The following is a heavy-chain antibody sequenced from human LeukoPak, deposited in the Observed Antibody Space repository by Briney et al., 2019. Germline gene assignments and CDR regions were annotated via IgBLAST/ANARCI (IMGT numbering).Heavy chain of an antibody. Sequence: GGSLRLSCAASGFTFSTYAMTWVRQAPGKGLEWVSVISGSGGSTDYADSVKGRFTISRDNSKNTLYLQMNSLRAEDTAVYYCARGYGDWFDPWGREPWSPSPQ. J-gene: IGHJ5*02. V-gene: IGHV3-23*01. CDR1: GFTFSTYA. CDR2: ISGSGGST. CDR3: ARGYGDWFDP. D-gene: IGHD3-10*01.